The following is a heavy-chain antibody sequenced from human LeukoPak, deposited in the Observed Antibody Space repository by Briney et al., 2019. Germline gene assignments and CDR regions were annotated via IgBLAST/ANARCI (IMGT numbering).Heavy chain of an antibody. D-gene: IGHD2-15*01. J-gene: IGHJ4*02. Sequence: GGSLRLSCAASGFTFSSYSMNWVRQAPGKGLEWVSSISSSSSYIYYADSVKGRFTISRDNAKNSLYLRMNSLRAEDTAVYYCARDRDVVVVAATCFDYWGQGTLVTVSS. CDR1: GFTFSSYS. V-gene: IGHV3-21*01. CDR3: ARDRDVVVVAATCFDY. CDR2: ISSSSSYI.